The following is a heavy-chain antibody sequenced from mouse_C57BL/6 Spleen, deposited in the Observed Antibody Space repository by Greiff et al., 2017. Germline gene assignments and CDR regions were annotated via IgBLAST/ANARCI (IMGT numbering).Heavy chain of an antibody. J-gene: IGHJ2*01. CDR2: IYPSDSDT. D-gene: IGHD1-1*01. CDR3: ARGGTTVVFDY. Sequence: VQLKKTGAELVRPGSSVKLSCKASGYTFTSYWMDWVKQRPGHGLEWIGNIYPSDSDTHYNQKFKDKATLTVDKSSSTAYMQLSSLTSEDSAVYYCARGGTTVVFDYWGQGTTLTVSS. CDR1: GYTFTSYW. V-gene: IGHV1-61*01.